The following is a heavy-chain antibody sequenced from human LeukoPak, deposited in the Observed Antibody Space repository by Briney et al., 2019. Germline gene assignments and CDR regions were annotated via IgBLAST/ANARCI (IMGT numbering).Heavy chain of an antibody. V-gene: IGHV3-7*01. J-gene: IGHJ4*02. CDR3: ARVRGYCSSTSCSNYFDY. CDR1: GFIFSDYY. D-gene: IGHD2-2*01. CDR2: IKQDGSEK. Sequence: GGSLRLSCAASGFIFSDYYMSWIRQAPGKGLEWVANIKQDGSEKYYVDSVKGRFTISRDNAKNSLYLQMNSLRAEDTAVYYCARVRGYCSSTSCSNYFDYWGQGTLVTVSS.